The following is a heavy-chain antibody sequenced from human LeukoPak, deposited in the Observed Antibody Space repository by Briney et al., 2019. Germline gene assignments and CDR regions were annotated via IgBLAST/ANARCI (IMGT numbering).Heavy chain of an antibody. Sequence: GGSLRLSCAASGFTFSNYGMSWVRQPPGKGLEWVSSLGGSGDSPYYADSVKGRFTISRDNSENTLYLQMNSLRAEDTAVYYCAKDQSGSYLSFDYWGEGTLVTVSS. CDR3: AKDQSGSYLSFDY. J-gene: IGHJ4*02. CDR2: LGGSGDSP. CDR1: GFTFSNYG. V-gene: IGHV3-23*01. D-gene: IGHD1-26*01.